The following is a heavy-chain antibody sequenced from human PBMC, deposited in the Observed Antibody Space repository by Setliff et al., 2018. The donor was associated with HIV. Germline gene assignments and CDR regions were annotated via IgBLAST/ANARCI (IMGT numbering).Heavy chain of an antibody. CDR2: IYPGDSDT. CDR1: GYSFTSYW. Sequence: GESLKISCKGSGYSFTSYWIGWVRQMPGKGLEWMGIIYPGDSDTIYSPSFQGQVTISADKSISIAYLQWSSLKASDTAMYYCARRARGGFRAARGDAFDIWGQGTMVTVSS. V-gene: IGHV5-51*01. D-gene: IGHD6-6*01. CDR3: ARRARGGFRAARGDAFDI. J-gene: IGHJ3*02.